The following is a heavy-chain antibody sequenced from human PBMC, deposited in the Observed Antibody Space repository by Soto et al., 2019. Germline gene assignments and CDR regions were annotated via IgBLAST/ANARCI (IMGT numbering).Heavy chain of an antibody. V-gene: IGHV3-7*01. J-gene: IGHJ4*02. Sequence: GGSLRLSCAASGFTSWDYDMSWVRQAPGKGLEWVANIKQDGSETNFVDSVKGRFTISRDNAKNSLHLQMNSLRAGDTAVYYCARALVHGGDFWGQGTLVTVSS. D-gene: IGHD3-10*01. CDR1: GFTSWDYD. CDR2: IKQDGSET. CDR3: ARALVHGGDF.